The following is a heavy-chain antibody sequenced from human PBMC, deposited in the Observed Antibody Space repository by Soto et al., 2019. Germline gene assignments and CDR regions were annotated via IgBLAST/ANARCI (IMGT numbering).Heavy chain of an antibody. J-gene: IGHJ4*02. D-gene: IGHD4-17*01. Sequence: QIHLVQSGGEVKKPGASVKVSCKTSGYTFTTYGISWVRQAPGQGLEWMGWITPFNDNTTYAQNLQGRVTMTTDTSTNTAYLEVRSLTSDGTAVYYCARTDNGDYAPPLDNWGQGTLVTVSS. CDR3: ARTDNGDYAPPLDN. CDR1: GYTFTTYG. CDR2: ITPFNDNT. V-gene: IGHV1-18*01.